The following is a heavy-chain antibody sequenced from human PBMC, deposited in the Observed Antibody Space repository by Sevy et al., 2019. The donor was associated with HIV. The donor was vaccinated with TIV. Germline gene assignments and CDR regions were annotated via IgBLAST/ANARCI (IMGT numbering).Heavy chain of an antibody. Sequence: GGSLRLSCAASGFTFSAYWMSWVRQAPGKGLEWVATMKQDGSEKYYVDSVKGRLTISRDNAKNSLYLQVNSLRAEDTAVYYCVREGDGGFSYSLDTWGQGTLVTVSS. V-gene: IGHV3-7*01. CDR2: MKQDGSEK. D-gene: IGHD5-18*01. CDR3: VREGDGGFSYSLDT. CDR1: GFTFSAYW. J-gene: IGHJ5*02.